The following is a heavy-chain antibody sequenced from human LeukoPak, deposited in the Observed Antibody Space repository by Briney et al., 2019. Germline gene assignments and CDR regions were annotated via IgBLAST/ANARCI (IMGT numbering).Heavy chain of an antibody. D-gene: IGHD1-26*01. CDR2: INHTGST. J-gene: IGHJ3*02. CDR1: GGSFSGYY. CDR3: ARDPSGGLVGADHAFDI. V-gene: IGHV4-34*01. Sequence: SETPSLTCAVYGGSFSGYYWSWIRQPPGKGLEWIGEINHTGSTNYNTSLKSRVTLSVDTSKNQFSLKLSSVTAADTAVYYCARDPSGGLVGADHAFDIWGQGTMVTVSS.